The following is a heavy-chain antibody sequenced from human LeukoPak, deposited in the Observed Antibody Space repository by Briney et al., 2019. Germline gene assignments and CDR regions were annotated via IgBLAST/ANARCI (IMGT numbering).Heavy chain of an antibody. CDR3: ARDQVAVTTVPYYYYYYYMDV. J-gene: IGHJ6*03. CDR2: ISSAGETK. Sequence: GGSLRLSCEASGFPFSEYYMTWVRQAPGKGLEWLSFISSAGETKHYADSVKGRFAVSRDNAKNSLYLQMNSLRAEDTAVYYCARDQVAVTTVPYYYYYYYMDVWGKGTTVTVSS. V-gene: IGHV3-11*04. CDR1: GFPFSEYY. D-gene: IGHD4-11*01.